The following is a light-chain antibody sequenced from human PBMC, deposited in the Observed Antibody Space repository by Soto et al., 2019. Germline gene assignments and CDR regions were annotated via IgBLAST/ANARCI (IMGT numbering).Light chain of an antibody. CDR3: QQDHDWPT. V-gene: IGKV3-15*01. CDR2: RAS. Sequence: EIVMTQSPATLSVSQGERATLSCRASQSVCSNLAWYKQKPGQAPRLLSYRASTRATGIPARFSGSGSGTEFTLTISGLQAEDFAVYYWQQDHDWPTFGKGTRLEIK. J-gene: IGKJ5*01. CDR1: QSVCSN.